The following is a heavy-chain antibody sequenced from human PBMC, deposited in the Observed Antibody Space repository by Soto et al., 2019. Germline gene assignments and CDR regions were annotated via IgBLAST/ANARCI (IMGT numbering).Heavy chain of an antibody. CDR3: ARQDGSALYYFDY. D-gene: IGHD6-19*01. Sequence: GESLKISCKGSGYTFTSYWIAWVRQMPGKGMEWMGIIYPGDSDTRYSPSFQGQVSISADKSISTAYLQWSSLKASDTAMYYCARQDGSALYYFDYWGQGTLVTVSS. CDR1: GYTFTSYW. J-gene: IGHJ4*02. CDR2: IYPGDSDT. V-gene: IGHV5-51*01.